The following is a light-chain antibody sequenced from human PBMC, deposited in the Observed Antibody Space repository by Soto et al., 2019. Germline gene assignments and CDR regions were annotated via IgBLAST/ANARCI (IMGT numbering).Light chain of an antibody. Sequence: DIQMTQSPSTLSASVGDRVTITYRASQSVSSWLAWYQQKPGKAPKILIYYASRLDSGVPSRFSGSGSGTEFTLTISSLQPDDFATYYCQQYESYWTFGQGTKVEVK. V-gene: IGKV1-5*01. J-gene: IGKJ1*01. CDR3: QQYESYWT. CDR1: QSVSSW. CDR2: YAS.